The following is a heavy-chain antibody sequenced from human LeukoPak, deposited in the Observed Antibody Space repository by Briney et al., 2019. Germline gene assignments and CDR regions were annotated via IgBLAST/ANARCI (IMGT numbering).Heavy chain of an antibody. CDR2: GST. CDR1: GGSISSSSYY. CDR3: ARTGGYMVWGVQNWFDR. V-gene: IGHV4-39*01. D-gene: IGHD3-10*01. Sequence: PSETLSLTCTVSGGSISSSSYYWGWVRQPPGKGLEWIGSGSTYYNPSLKSRVTISVDTSRNQFSLKLSSVTAADTAVYYCARTGGYMVWGVQNWFDRWGQGTLVTVSS. J-gene: IGHJ5*02.